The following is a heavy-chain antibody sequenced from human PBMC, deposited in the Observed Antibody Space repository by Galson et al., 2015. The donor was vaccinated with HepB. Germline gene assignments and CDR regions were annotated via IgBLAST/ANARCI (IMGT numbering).Heavy chain of an antibody. Sequence: SLRLSCAASGFTFSSYWMHWVRQAPGKGLVWVSRINSDGSSTSYADSVKGRFTISRDNAKNTLYLQMNSLRAEDTAVYYCARGGYSSGWYGGNWSDPWGQGTLVTVSS. CDR1: GFTFSSYW. V-gene: IGHV3-74*01. CDR3: ARGGYSSGWYGGNWSDP. CDR2: INSDGSST. D-gene: IGHD6-19*01. J-gene: IGHJ5*02.